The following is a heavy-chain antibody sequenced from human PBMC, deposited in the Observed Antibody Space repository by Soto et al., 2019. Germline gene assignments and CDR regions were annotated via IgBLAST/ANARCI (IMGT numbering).Heavy chain of an antibody. Sequence: QVQLVESGGGVVQPGRSLRLSCAASGFTFSSYAMHWVRQAPGKGLEWVAVISYDGSNKYYADSVKGRFTISRDNSKNTLYLQRNSLRAEDTAVYYCAILSGGAFDYWGQGTLVTVSS. D-gene: IGHD7-27*01. V-gene: IGHV3-30-3*01. J-gene: IGHJ4*02. CDR3: AILSGGAFDY. CDR2: ISYDGSNK. CDR1: GFTFSSYA.